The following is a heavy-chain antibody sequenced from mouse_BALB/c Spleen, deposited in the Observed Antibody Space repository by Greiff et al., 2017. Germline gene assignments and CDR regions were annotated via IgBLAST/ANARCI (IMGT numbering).Heavy chain of an antibody. D-gene: IGHD2-4*01. Sequence: EVQGVESGGGLVKPGGSLKLSCAASGFTFSDYYMYWVRQTPEKRLEWVATISDGGSYTYYPDSVKGRFTISRDNAKNNLYLQMSSLKSEDTAMYYCARGGYYDYPYAMDYWGQGTSVTVSS. CDR1: GFTFSDYY. J-gene: IGHJ4*01. CDR2: ISDGGSYT. CDR3: ARGGYYDYPYAMDY. V-gene: IGHV5-4*02.